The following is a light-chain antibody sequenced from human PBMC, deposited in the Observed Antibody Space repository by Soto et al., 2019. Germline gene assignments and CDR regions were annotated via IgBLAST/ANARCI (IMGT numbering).Light chain of an antibody. CDR2: LNSDGSH. CDR1: GGHSTYS. Sequence: QLVVTQSPSASASLGASVNLTCTLTGGHSTYSIGWHQQQPQRGPRFLMRLNSDGSHSKGDGIPDRFSGSSSGAERFLTISSLQSEDEADYYCQTWGRGIVVFGGGTKLTVL. J-gene: IGLJ2*01. CDR3: QTWGRGIVV. V-gene: IGLV4-69*02.